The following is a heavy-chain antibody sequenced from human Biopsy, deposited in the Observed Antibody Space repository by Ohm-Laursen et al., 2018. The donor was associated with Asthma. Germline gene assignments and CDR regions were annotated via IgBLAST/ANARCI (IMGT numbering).Heavy chain of an antibody. CDR3: VRWRSGYPDHYSDF. Sequence: LSLTCAASGFTFRNFGMHWVRQAPGKGLEWVALISSDVREWYADSVKGRFTISRDNSKNTLDLQMNSLRGDDTAVYYCVRWRSGYPDHYSDFWGLRTLVTVSS. J-gene: IGHJ4*02. D-gene: IGHD2-21*01. CDR2: ISSDVRE. CDR1: GFTFRNFG. V-gene: IGHV3-30*03.